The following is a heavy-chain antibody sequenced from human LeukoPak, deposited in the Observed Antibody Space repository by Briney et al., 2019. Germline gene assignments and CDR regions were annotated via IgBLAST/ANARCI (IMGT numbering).Heavy chain of an antibody. Sequence: GGSLRLSCAASGFTFSTYSMNWVRQAPGKGLEWVSSISTSSSYINYADSVKGRFTISKDNAKNSLYLQMNSLRAEDTAVYYCARSQTLTTVTELTLDYWGQGTLVTVSS. V-gene: IGHV3-21*01. CDR3: ARSQTLTTVTELTLDY. J-gene: IGHJ4*02. CDR2: ISTSSSYI. D-gene: IGHD4-11*01. CDR1: GFTFSTYS.